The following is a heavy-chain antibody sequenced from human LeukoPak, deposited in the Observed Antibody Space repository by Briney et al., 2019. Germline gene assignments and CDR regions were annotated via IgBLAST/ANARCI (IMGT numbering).Heavy chain of an antibody. CDR3: ARVGAAAGPGY. V-gene: IGHV4-38-2*02. Sequence: SETLSLTCTVSGYSISSGYYWGWIRQPPGKGLEWIGSIYHSGSTYYNPSLKSRVTISVDTSKNQFSLKLSSVTAADTAVYYCARVGAAAGPGYWGQGTLVTVSS. CDR1: GYSISSGYY. J-gene: IGHJ4*02. D-gene: IGHD6-13*01. CDR2: IYHSGST.